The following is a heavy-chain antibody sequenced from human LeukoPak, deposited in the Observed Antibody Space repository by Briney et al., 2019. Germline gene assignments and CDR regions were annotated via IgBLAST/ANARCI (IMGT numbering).Heavy chain of an antibody. V-gene: IGHV3-74*01. CDR3: ARGGRQSDY. CDR1: GFTFSSCW. J-gene: IGHJ4*02. D-gene: IGHD3-16*01. CDR2: IHLDGRTT. Sequence: RSLRLSCAASGFTFSSCWMHWVRQRPGKGLVWVSRIHLDGRTTNYADSVKGRFTISRDNAKNTLYLEMNSLRPENTAVYCCARGGRQSDYWGQGTLVSVS.